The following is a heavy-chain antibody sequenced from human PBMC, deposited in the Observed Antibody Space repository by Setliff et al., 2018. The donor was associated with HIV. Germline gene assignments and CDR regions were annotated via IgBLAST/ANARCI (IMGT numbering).Heavy chain of an antibody. CDR2: IYTSGTT. V-gene: IGHV4-61*09. D-gene: IGHD3-22*01. CDR3: ARGPGYYYYDSSGPRGSIFDS. Sequence: SETLSLTCTVSGDSISSGSYYWSWIRQPAGKGLEWIGHIYTSGTTNYNRSLKSRVTMSVDTPKNQFSLKLSSVTAADTAVYYCARGPGYYYYDSSGPRGSIFDSWGQGTLVTVSS. J-gene: IGHJ4*02. CDR1: GDSISSGSYY.